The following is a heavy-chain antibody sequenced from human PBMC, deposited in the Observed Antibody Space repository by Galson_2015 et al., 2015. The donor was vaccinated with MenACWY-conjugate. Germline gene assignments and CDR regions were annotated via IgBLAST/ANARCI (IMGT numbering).Heavy chain of an antibody. Sequence: SLRLSCAASGFTFSTYTMNWVRQAPGEGLEWVSSITSSSDYIYYADSVKGRFTVSRDNAENSLYLQMNSLRPEDTAVYYCAREDLAWAFGLDYWGQGTLVTVSS. V-gene: IGHV3-21*01. CDR3: AREDLAWAFGLDY. J-gene: IGHJ4*02. CDR2: ITSSSDYI. D-gene: IGHD2/OR15-2a*01. CDR1: GFTFSTYT.